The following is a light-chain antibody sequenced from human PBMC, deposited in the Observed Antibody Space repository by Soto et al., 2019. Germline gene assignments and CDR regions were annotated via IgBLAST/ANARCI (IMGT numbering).Light chain of an antibody. V-gene: IGKV1-8*01. CDR1: QGISSY. Sequence: AIRMTKSPSSLSASTGDRVTITCRASQGISSYLAWYQQKPGKAPKLLIYAASTLQSGVPSRFSGSGSGTDFTLTISCLQSEDFATYYCQQYYSYPCRTVGGGTKVDIK. CDR2: AAS. CDR3: QQYYSYPCRT. J-gene: IGKJ4*01.